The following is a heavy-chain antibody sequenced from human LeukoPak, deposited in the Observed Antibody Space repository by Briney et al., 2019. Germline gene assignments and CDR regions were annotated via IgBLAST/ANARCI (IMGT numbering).Heavy chain of an antibody. D-gene: IGHD3-10*01. V-gene: IGHV3-21*01. CDR1: GFTFSSLS. CDR2: ISDSGTYI. CDR3: ARVGSGSSYRPFDY. J-gene: IGHJ4*02. Sequence: GGSLRLSCAAASGFTFSSLSMNWVRQAPGKGLEWVSSISDSGTYIYYADSLKGRFIISRDNAKNSLFLQMNSLRAEDTAVYYCARVGSGSSYRPFDYWGQGTLVTVSS.